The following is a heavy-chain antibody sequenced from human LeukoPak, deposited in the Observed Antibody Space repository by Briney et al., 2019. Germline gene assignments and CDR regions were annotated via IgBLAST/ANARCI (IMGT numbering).Heavy chain of an antibody. Sequence: GGSLTLSCTMSGFSFSGYWMTWVRQAPRTGLEWVANIKHDCSEKYYDDSVKDRCTISSANAKKSLYLQMNSVRVEDTAVYYCARSNYYDSRSWGFDLWGQGTMVTVSS. CDR1: GFSFSGYW. D-gene: IGHD3-22*01. CDR3: ARSNYYDSRSWGFDL. V-gene: IGHV3-7*01. CDR2: IKHDCSEK. J-gene: IGHJ3*01.